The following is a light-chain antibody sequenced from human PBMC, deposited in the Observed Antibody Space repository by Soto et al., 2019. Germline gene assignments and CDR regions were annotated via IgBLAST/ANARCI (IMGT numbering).Light chain of an antibody. J-gene: IGLJ1*01. CDR2: DFT. CDR1: SSDIGDYTH. V-gene: IGLV2-14*03. Sequence: QSALTQPASVSGSPGQSITISCTGTSSDIGDYTHLSWYQHYPGKAPKLMIYDFTNRPSGVSHRFSGSKSGNTASLTISGLQAEDEADYYCSSYISRSTLPYTFGTGTKVTVL. CDR3: SSYISRSTLPYT.